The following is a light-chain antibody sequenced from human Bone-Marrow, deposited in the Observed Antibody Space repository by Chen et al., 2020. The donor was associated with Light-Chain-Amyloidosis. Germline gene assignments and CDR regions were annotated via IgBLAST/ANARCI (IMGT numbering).Light chain of an antibody. Sequence: SYVLTQPSSVSVAPGQTATIACGGNNIGSTSVHWYQQTPVQAPLLVVYDDSDRPSGIPERLSGTNSGNTATLTIGRVEAGDEDDYYCQVWDRSSDRPVFGGGTKLTVL. J-gene: IGLJ3*02. CDR3: QVWDRSSDRPV. CDR2: DDS. CDR1: NIGSTS. V-gene: IGLV3-21*02.